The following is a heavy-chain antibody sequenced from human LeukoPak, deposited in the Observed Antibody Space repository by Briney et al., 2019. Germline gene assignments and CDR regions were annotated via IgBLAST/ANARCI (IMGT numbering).Heavy chain of an antibody. CDR2: INPNSGGT. Sequence: ASVKVSCKSSGYTFTGYYMHWVRQAPGQGLEWMGWINPNSGGTNYAQKFQGRVTMTRDTSISTAYMELSRLRSDDTAVYYCARSYYYDSSGYPPWDYWGQGTLVTVSS. D-gene: IGHD3-22*01. CDR3: ARSYYYDSSGYPPWDY. V-gene: IGHV1-2*02. J-gene: IGHJ4*02. CDR1: GYTFTGYY.